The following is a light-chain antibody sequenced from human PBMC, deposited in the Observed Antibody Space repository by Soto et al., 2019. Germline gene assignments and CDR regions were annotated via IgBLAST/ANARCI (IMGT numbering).Light chain of an antibody. CDR1: QDISNY. J-gene: IGKJ3*01. Sequence: DIQMTQSPSSLSASVGDRVTITCQASQDISNYLNWYQQKPGKAHKLLIYDASNLETGVPSRFSGSGSGTDFTFTISSLQSEDIGTYYCQQYDKLPFAFGPGTKVDIK. CDR2: DAS. V-gene: IGKV1-33*01. CDR3: QQYDKLPFA.